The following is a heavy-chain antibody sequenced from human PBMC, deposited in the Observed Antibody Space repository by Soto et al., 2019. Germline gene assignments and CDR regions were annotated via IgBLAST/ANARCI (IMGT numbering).Heavy chain of an antibody. V-gene: IGHV2-5*02. Sequence: QITLKESGPTLVQPTQTLTLTCTFSGFSLSTSGVGVGWIRQPPEKALEWVALIYWDDDKRYNPSVKRRLTIAXXTXQXXVVLTMTNMDPVDTATYYCVHSMYNSSGYWYYFDHWGQGTLVTVSS. D-gene: IGHD3-22*01. CDR1: GFSLSTSGVG. CDR3: VHSMYNSSGYWYYFDH. CDR2: IYWDDDK. J-gene: IGHJ4*02.